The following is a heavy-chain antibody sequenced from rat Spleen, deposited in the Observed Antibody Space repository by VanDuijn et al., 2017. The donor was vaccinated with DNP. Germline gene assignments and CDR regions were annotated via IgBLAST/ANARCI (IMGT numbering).Heavy chain of an antibody. V-gene: IGHV4-2*01. CDR1: GFNFNDYW. D-gene: IGHD1-2*01. CDR2: INKDSSTI. CDR3: ARAFDYYSSYIY. J-gene: IGHJ2*01. Sequence: EVKLVESGGGLVQPGRSLKLSCAASGFNFNDYWMGWVRQAPGKGLEWIGAINKDSSTINYTPSLKDKFTISRDNAQNTLYLQMSKLGSEDTAIYYCARAFDYYSSYIYWGQGVMVTVSS.